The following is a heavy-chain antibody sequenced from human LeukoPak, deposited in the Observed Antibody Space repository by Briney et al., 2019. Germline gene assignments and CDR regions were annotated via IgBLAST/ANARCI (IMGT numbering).Heavy chain of an antibody. CDR2: IRYDGGME. Sequence: GGSLRLSCAASGFTFSSYAMHWVRQPPGKGLEWVAYIRYDGGMEKYADSVQGRFTISRDNSKNTLYLQMNSLRAEDTAVYYCARDRTAGATYYFDYWGQGTLVTVSS. D-gene: IGHD6-13*01. CDR3: ARDRTAGATYYFDY. CDR1: GFTFSSYA. J-gene: IGHJ4*02. V-gene: IGHV3-30*02.